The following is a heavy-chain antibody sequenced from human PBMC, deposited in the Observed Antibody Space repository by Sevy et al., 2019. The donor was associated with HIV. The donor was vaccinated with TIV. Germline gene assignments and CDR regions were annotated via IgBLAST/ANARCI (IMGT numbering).Heavy chain of an antibody. CDR2: MKSKTDGGTI. D-gene: IGHD3-16*01. V-gene: IGHV3-15*01. J-gene: IGHJ3*02. Sequence: GGSLRLSCAASGFTFRIIYMNWVRQSPGKGLEWVGRMKSKTDGGTIDYAAPVKDRFTMSRDDSKNTLYLQMNSLTADDTAAYYCTTVGFANWGSEAFDIWGQGTMVTVSS. CDR3: TTVGFANWGSEAFDI. CDR1: GFTFRIIY.